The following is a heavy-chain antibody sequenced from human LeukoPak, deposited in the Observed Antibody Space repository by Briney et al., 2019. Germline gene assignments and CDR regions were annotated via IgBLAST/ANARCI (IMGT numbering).Heavy chain of an antibody. CDR1: AFTCSSYW. CDR2: IKEDGSEI. D-gene: IGHD4-23*01. Sequence: QSGGALRLSCKASAFTCSSYWVSWVREAPGKGLEWVANIKEDGSEINYVDSVKGRFTISRDNAKNSLFLQMNSLRVEDTAVYYCARDRGYSSFDYWGQGTLVTVSS. J-gene: IGHJ4*02. V-gene: IGHV3-7*01. CDR3: ARDRGYSSFDY.